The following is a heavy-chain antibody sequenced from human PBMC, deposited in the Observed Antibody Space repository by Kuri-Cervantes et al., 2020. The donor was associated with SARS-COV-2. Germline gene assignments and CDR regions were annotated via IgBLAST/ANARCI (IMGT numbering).Heavy chain of an antibody. CDR2: ISSSSSYI. V-gene: IGHV3-21*01. CDR1: GFTFDDYD. J-gene: IGHJ4*02. D-gene: IGHD5-12*01. Sequence: GGSLRLSCAASGFTFDDYDMNWVRQAPGKGLEWVSSISSSSSYIYYADSVKGRFTISRDNAKNSLYLQMNSLRAEDTAVYYCARDGRGYSGYDYVYFVYWGQGTLVTGSS. CDR3: ARDGRGYSGYDYVYFVY.